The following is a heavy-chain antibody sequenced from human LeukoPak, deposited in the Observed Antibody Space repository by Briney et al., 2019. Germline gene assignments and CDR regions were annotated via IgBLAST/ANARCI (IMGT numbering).Heavy chain of an antibody. CDR1: GFTFSTYV. CDR3: VRGTGY. Sequence: GGSLRLSCSVSGFTFSTYVMHLVRKARGKGLEYVSAISSNGDNTYYADSVKGRFTISRDNSKNTLYLQMSSLRADDTAVYYCVRGTGYWGQGTLVTVSS. V-gene: IGHV3-64D*06. J-gene: IGHJ4*02. CDR2: ISSNGDNT.